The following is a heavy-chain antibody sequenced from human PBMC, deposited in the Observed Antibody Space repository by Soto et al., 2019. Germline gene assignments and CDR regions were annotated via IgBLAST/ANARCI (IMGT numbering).Heavy chain of an antibody. D-gene: IGHD1-7*01. V-gene: IGHV4-31*03. Sequence: PSETLSLTCTVSGGSITSGGYYWSWIRQHPGKGLEWIGYIYYSGFTYYNPSLKSRVTISVDTSKNQFSLKLSSVTAADTAGDYCARNYGHCFDIWGQGTMVPVSS. CDR3: ARNYGHCFDI. J-gene: IGHJ3*02. CDR1: GGSITSGGYY. CDR2: IYYSGFT.